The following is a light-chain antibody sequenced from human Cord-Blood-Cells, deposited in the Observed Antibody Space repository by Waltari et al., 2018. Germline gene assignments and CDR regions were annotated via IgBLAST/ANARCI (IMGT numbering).Light chain of an antibody. CDR1: SSNIGAGHD. V-gene: IGLV1-40*01. CDR2: GNS. Sequence: QSVLTQPPSVSGAAGQRFTISCTGSSSNIGAGHDVHWYQQLPGTAPKLLIYGNSNRPSGVPDRFSGSKSGTSASLAITGLQAEDEADYYCQSYDSSLSGYVFGTGTKVTVL. J-gene: IGLJ1*01. CDR3: QSYDSSLSGYV.